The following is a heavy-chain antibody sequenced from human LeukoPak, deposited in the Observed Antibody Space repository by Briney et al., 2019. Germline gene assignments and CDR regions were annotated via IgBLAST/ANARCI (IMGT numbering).Heavy chain of an antibody. D-gene: IGHD1-26*01. CDR2: INPSGGST. Sequence: ASVKVSCKASGYTFTSYYMHWVRQAPGQGLGWMGIINPSGGSTSYAQKFQGRVTMTRDTSTSTVYMQLSSLRSEDTAVYYCARVPTLRELSPPFDYWGQGTLVTVSS. CDR3: ARVPTLRELSPPFDY. J-gene: IGHJ4*02. CDR1: GYTFTSYY. V-gene: IGHV1-46*01.